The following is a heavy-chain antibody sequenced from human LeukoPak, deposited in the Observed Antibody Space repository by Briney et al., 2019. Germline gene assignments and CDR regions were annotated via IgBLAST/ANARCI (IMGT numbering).Heavy chain of an antibody. CDR2: ISSGSSSI. V-gene: IGHV3-48*02. CDR3: ARRSSAVVTHFDY. Sequence: AGGSLRLSCAASGFTFSSYSMNWVRQAPGRGLEWVSYISSGSSSIYYADSVKGRFTISRDNAKNSLYLQMNSLRDEDTAVYYCARRSSAVVTHFDYWGQGTLVTVSS. D-gene: IGHD4-23*01. J-gene: IGHJ4*02. CDR1: GFTFSSYS.